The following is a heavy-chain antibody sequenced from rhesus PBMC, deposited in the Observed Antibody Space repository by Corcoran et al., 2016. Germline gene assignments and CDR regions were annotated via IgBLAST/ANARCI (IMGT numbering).Heavy chain of an antibody. V-gene: IGHV4-127*01. CDR1: GYSLSSAYG. CDR2: IFGGTGST. J-gene: IGHJ2*01. CDR3: ARAVYWYFDL. Sequence: QVHLQESGPGLVKPSETLSLTCAVSGYSLSSAYGWAWIRQPPGKGLEWIGQIFGGTGSTYYNPSLKSRVTVSKDTSKNQFSLKLRSVTAADTAVYYCARAVYWYFDLWGPGSPITISS.